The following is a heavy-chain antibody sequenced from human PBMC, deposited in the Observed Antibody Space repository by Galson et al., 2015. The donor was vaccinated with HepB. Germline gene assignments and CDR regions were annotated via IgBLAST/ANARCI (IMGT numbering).Heavy chain of an antibody. Sequence: SVKVSCKASGYTLTNYDISWVRQAPGQGLEWMGWIGGYSGNTKYAQKLQGRVTMTTDTSTNTASMELRSLRSDDTAVYYCARVSFYEGGHYGRFDYWGQGTLVTVSS. J-gene: IGHJ4*02. V-gene: IGHV1-18*01. D-gene: IGHD2/OR15-2a*01. CDR2: IGGYSGNT. CDR1: GYTLTNYD. CDR3: ARVSFYEGGHYGRFDY.